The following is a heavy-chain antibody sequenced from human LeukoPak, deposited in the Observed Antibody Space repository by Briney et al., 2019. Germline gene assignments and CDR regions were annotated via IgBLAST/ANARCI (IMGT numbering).Heavy chain of an antibody. CDR3: ARAGYCSGGSCSDYYYYMDV. J-gene: IGHJ6*03. D-gene: IGHD2-15*01. V-gene: IGHV3-21*01. CDR2: IGSSGSYI. CDR1: GFTFSDYS. Sequence: PGGSLRLSCAASGFTFSDYSMNWVRQAPGKGLEWVSSIGSSGSYIYYADSVKGRFTISRDNAKNSLYLQMNSLRAEDTAVYYCARAGYCSGGSCSDYYYYMDVWGKGTTVTVSS.